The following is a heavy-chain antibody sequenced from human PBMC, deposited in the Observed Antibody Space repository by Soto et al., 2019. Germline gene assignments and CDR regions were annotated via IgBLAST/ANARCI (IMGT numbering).Heavy chain of an antibody. CDR3: AGDIDGLTGDAFDI. D-gene: IGHD7-27*01. CDR1: GGSISSYY. Sequence: SETLSLTCTVSGGSISSYYWSWIRQPPGKGLEWIGYIYYSGSTNYNPSLKSRVTISVDTSKNQFSLKLSSVTAADTAVYFCAGDIDGLTGDAFDIWGQGTMVTVSS. J-gene: IGHJ3*02. V-gene: IGHV4-59*01. CDR2: IYYSGST.